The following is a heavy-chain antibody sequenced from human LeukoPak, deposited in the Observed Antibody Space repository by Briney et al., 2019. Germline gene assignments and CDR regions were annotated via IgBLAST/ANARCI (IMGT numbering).Heavy chain of an antibody. CDR2: ISSSSSYI. D-gene: IGHD3-3*01. CDR1: GFTFSSYS. CDR3: ARGRHRSGYTIFGVVSYYFDY. J-gene: IGHJ4*02. V-gene: IGHV3-21*01. Sequence: PGGSLRLSCAASGFTFSSYSMNWVRQAPGKGLEWVSSISSSSSYIYFADSVKGRFTIPRDNSKNTLYLQMNSLRAEDTAVYYCARGRHRSGYTIFGVVSYYFDYWGQGTLVTVSS.